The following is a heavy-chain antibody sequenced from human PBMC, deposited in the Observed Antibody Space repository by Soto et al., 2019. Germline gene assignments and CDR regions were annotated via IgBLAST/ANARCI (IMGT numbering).Heavy chain of an antibody. CDR1: GFTFSSYA. V-gene: IGHV3-23*01. CDR3: AKDGPWFGELRGDY. D-gene: IGHD3-10*01. J-gene: IGHJ4*02. Sequence: EVQLLESGGGLVQPGGSLRLSCAASGFTFSSYARSWVRQAPGKGLEWVSAISGSGGSTYYADSVKGRFTISRDNSKNTLYPQMNSLRAEDTAVYYCAKDGPWFGELRGDYWGQGTLVTVSS. CDR2: ISGSGGST.